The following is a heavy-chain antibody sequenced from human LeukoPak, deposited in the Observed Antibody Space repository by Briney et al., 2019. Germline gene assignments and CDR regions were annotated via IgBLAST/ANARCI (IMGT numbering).Heavy chain of an antibody. CDR3: ARGYYYDSSGYSDDAFDI. CDR2: IYTSGTT. D-gene: IGHD3-22*01. V-gene: IGHV4-61*02. J-gene: IGHJ3*02. CDR1: GGSVSSGSNY. Sequence: SQTLSLTCTVSGGSVSSGSNYWSWIRQPAGRGLEWIGRIYTSGTTNYNPSLKSRVTMSVDTSKNQFSLKLSSVTAADTAVYYCARGYYYDSSGYSDDAFDIWGQGTMVTVSS.